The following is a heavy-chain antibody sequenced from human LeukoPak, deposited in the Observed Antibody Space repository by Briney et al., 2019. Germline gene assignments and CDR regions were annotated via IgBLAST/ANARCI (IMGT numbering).Heavy chain of an antibody. Sequence: ASVKVSCKASGYTFTSYDINWVRQATGQGLEWMGWMNPNSGNTGYAQKFQGRVTMTRNTSISTAYMELSSLRSEDTAVYYCARERGIAAAGYYYYYGMDVWGQGTTVTVSS. J-gene: IGHJ6*02. CDR3: ARERGIAAAGYYYYYGMDV. CDR2: MNPNSGNT. D-gene: IGHD6-13*01. CDR1: GYTFTSYD. V-gene: IGHV1-8*01.